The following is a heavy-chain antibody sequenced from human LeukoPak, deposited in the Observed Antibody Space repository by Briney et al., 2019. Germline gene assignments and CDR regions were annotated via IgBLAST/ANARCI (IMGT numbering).Heavy chain of an antibody. V-gene: IGHV3-30*03. CDR2: ISYDGSNK. CDR3: ARDRDSGYYPMDY. Sequence: GGSLRLSCAASGFTFSSYGMHWVRQAPGKGLEWVAVISYDGSNKYYADSVKGRFTISRDNSKNTLYLQMNSLRAEDTAVYYCARDRDSGYYPMDYWGQGTLVTVSS. J-gene: IGHJ4*02. CDR1: GFTFSSYG. D-gene: IGHD3-22*01.